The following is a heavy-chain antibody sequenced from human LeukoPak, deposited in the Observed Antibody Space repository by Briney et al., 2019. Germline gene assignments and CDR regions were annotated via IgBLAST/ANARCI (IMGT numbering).Heavy chain of an antibody. D-gene: IGHD2-2*01. V-gene: IGHV3-23*01. Sequence: GGSLRLSCAASGFTFTNYAMSWVRQAPGKGLEWVSAISSSGGSTYYADSVKGRFTISRDNSKNTLYLQMNTLYLQMNSLRAEDTAVYYCAKDSCTSTSCPFDYWGQGTLVTVSS. CDR1: GFTFTNYA. J-gene: IGHJ4*02. CDR3: AKDSCTSTSCPFDY. CDR2: ISSSGGST.